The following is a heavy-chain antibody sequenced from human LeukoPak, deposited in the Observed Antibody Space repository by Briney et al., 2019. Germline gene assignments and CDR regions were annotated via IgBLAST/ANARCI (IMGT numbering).Heavy chain of an antibody. J-gene: IGHJ3*02. CDR1: GYSFNTYW. Sequence: GESLRMSCKGSGYSFNTYWIGWVRQMPGKGLEWMGIIYPGDSDTRYSPSFQGQVTIAADKCISTAYLQWSSLKASDTAMYYCARRTLGAIDAFDIWGPGTMVTVSS. V-gene: IGHV5-51*01. CDR3: ARRTLGAIDAFDI. CDR2: IYPGDSDT. D-gene: IGHD1-26*01.